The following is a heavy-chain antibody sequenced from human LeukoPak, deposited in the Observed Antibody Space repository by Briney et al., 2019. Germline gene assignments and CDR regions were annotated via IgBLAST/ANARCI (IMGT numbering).Heavy chain of an antibody. J-gene: IGHJ4*02. CDR1: GYTFTGYY. Sequence: ASVKVSCKASGYTFTGYYIHWVRQAPGQGLELMGWINPNSGGTNSAQKFQGRVPMTRDTSISTAYMELSRLRSDDTAVYYCARDDRSDYWGQGTLVTVSS. D-gene: IGHD2-15*01. CDR2: INPNSGGT. V-gene: IGHV1-2*02. CDR3: ARDDRSDY.